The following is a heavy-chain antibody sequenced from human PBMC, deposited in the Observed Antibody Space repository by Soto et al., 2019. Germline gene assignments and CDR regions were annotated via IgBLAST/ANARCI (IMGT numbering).Heavy chain of an antibody. Sequence: ASMKVSCKASGYTFTSYGISWVRQAPGQGLEWMGWISAYNGNTNYAQKLQGRVAMTTDTSTSTAYMELRSLRSDDTAVYYCVRAHPLLRYFDWLLPPTYYFDYWGQGTLVTVSS. CDR3: VRAHPLLRYFDWLLPPTYYFDY. V-gene: IGHV1-18*01. J-gene: IGHJ4*02. CDR2: ISAYNGNT. D-gene: IGHD3-9*01. CDR1: GYTFTSYG.